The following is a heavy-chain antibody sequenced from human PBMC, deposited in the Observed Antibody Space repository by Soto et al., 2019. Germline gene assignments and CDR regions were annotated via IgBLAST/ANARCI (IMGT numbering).Heavy chain of an antibody. CDR2: MTGSGEYT. CDR3: ARRYSGSCFDY. V-gene: IGHV3-23*01. J-gene: IGHJ4*02. Sequence: GGSLSLSCAASGFTFSTYAMSWVRQAPGKGLECVSTMTGSGEYTYYSDSVKGRLPLSRANSKNTLYLQMRSRRAGDTAVYFCARRYSGSCFDYWGQGTLV. CDR1: GFTFSTYA. D-gene: IGHD1-26*01.